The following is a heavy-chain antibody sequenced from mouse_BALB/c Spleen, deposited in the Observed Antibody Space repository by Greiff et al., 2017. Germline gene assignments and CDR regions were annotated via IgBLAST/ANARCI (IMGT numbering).Heavy chain of an antibody. Sequence: LQQPGSELVRPGASVKLSCKASGYTFTSYWMHWVKQRHGQGLEWIGNIYPGSGSTNYDEKFKSKGTLTVDTSSSTAYMHLSSLTSEDSAVYYCTQGGMVGNYVYFDVWGAGTTVTVSS. V-gene: IGHV1S22*01. CDR3: TQGGMVGNYVYFDV. CDR2: IYPGSGST. D-gene: IGHD2-1*01. CDR1: GYTFTSYW. J-gene: IGHJ1*01.